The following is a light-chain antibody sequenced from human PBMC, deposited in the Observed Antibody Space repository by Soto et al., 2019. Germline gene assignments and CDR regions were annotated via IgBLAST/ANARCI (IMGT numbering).Light chain of an antibody. V-gene: IGKV3D-15*01. J-gene: IGKJ1*01. Sequence: EIVMTQSPATLSVSPGERGTLSCRASQSVSSNLAWYQQKPGQAPRLLIYGASTRATGIPDRFSGSGSGTDFTLTISSLQPEDFATYYCQQSYSTPRTFGQGTKVDIK. CDR2: GAS. CDR3: QQSYSTPRT. CDR1: QSVSSN.